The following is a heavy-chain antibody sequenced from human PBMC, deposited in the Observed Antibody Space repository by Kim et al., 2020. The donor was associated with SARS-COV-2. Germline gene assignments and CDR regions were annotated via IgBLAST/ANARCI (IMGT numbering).Heavy chain of an antibody. CDR1: GYTFTSYA. J-gene: IGHJ6*03. V-gene: IGHV7-4-1*02. D-gene: IGHD2-21*02. Sequence: ASVKVSCKASGYTFTSYAMNWVRQAPGQGLEWMGCINTNTGNPTYSQGFTGRFAFYLDTSVSTAYLQISSVKLEDTVVYYFARDGGLLPPIHFYYYMDVW. CDR3: ARDGGLLPPIHFYYYMDV. CDR2: INTNTGNP.